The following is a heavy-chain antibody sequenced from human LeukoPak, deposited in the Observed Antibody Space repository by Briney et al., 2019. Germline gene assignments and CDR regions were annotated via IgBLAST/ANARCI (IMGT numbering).Heavy chain of an antibody. D-gene: IGHD2-2*01. CDR3: ARDLVPAARLGGYNWFDP. CDR2: ISAYNGNT. CDR1: VYTLTSYG. Sequence: ASVKVSCKASVYTLTSYGISWVRQAPGQGGEWVGWISAYNGNTKYVQKLQGIVTMTTYTSTSTAYMELRSLRSDDTAVYYCARDLVPAARLGGYNWFDPWGQGTLVTVSS. V-gene: IGHV1-18*01. J-gene: IGHJ5*02.